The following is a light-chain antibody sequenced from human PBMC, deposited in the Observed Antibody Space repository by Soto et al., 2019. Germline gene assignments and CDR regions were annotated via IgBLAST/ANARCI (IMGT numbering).Light chain of an antibody. CDR2: ATS. CDR3: QQSYRTPHT. J-gene: IGKJ2*01. CDR1: QSISSY. V-gene: IGKV1-39*01. Sequence: DIQMTQSPSSLSASVGDRVTITCRASQSISSYLNWYQQKLGKAPKLLIYATSSLQTGVPSRFRGSGSGTDFTLTISSLQPEDFATYYCQQSYRTPHTFGQGTRLETK.